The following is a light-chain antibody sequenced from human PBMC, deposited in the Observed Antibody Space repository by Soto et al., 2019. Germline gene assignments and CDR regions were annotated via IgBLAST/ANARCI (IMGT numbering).Light chain of an antibody. Sequence: EIVLTQSPGTLSLSPGERATLSSRASQRISSRYLAWYQQKPGQAPRLLISGASTRATGIPDRFSGSGSGTDFTLTISRLEPEDFAVYFCQRYGSSPPFTFGQGTK. CDR3: QRYGSSPPFT. CDR2: GAS. V-gene: IGKV3-20*01. CDR1: QRISSRY. J-gene: IGKJ2*01.